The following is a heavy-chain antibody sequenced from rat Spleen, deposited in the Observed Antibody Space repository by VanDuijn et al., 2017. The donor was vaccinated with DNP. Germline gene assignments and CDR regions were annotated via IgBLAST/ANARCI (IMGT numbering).Heavy chain of an antibody. D-gene: IGHD4-3*01. CDR1: GFTFSDYS. V-gene: IGHV5-7*01. Sequence: EVQLVESGGGLVQPGRSLKLSCEASGFTFSDYSMAWVRQAPKKGLEWVAMIIYDGSGTYYGDSVKGRFTISRDNAKSTLDLQMDSLRSEDMATYYCARWYSSGFCFDYWGQGVMVTVSS. CDR2: IIYDGSGT. CDR3: ARWYSSGFCFDY. J-gene: IGHJ2*01.